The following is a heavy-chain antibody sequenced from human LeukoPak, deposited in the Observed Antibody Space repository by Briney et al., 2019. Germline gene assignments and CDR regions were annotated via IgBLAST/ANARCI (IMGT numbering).Heavy chain of an antibody. CDR2: INPNSGDT. V-gene: IGHV1-2*02. CDR1: GYPFTGYY. CDR3: AVQGAGGYTY. Sequence: ASVKVSCKASGYPFTGYYIHWVRQSPGQGLQWMGWINPNSGDTNYAQNFQGRVTMTRDSSISTSYMDLKRLRADDAAVYYCAVQGAGGYTYWGQGTLVTVSS. D-gene: IGHD3-22*01. J-gene: IGHJ4*02.